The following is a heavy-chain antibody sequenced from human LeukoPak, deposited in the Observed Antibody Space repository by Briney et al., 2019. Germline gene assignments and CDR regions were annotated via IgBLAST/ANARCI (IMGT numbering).Heavy chain of an antibody. CDR3: AKDFRGSGYSYGYWGYYFDY. V-gene: IGHV3-23*01. CDR1: GFTFSSYA. CDR2: ISGSGGST. J-gene: IGHJ4*02. Sequence: PGGSLRLSCAASGFTFSSYAMSWVRQAPGKGLEWVSAISGSGGSTYYADSVKGRFTISRDNSKNTLYLQMNSLRAEDTAVYYCAKDFRGSGYSYGYWGYYFDYWGQGTLVTVSS. D-gene: IGHD5-18*01.